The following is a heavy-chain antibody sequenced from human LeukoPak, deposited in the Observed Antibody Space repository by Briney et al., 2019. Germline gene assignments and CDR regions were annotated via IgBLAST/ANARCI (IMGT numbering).Heavy chain of an antibody. CDR3: ASPGIHYGGNSDYFDY. CDR2: IIPILGIA. D-gene: IGHD4-23*01. Sequence: SVKVSCKASGGTFSSYAISWVRQAPGQGLEWMGRIIPILGIANYAQKFQGRVTITADKSTSTAYMELSSLRSEDTAVYYCASPGIHYGGNSDYFDYWGQGTLVTVSS. CDR1: GGTFSSYA. J-gene: IGHJ4*02. V-gene: IGHV1-69*04.